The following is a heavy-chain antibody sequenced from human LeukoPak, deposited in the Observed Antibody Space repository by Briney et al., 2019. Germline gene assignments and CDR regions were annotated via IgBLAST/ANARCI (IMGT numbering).Heavy chain of an antibody. CDR1: GYTLTELS. CDR2: IVPMVGIA. V-gene: IGHV1-69*02. J-gene: IGHJ4*02. D-gene: IGHD3-22*01. CDR3: ARHSSRGHYYDFDS. Sequence: GASVKVSCKVSGYTLTELSMHWVRQAPGQGLEWMGRIVPMVGIANYAQKFQGRVTITADRSTNTAYMEVSSLKFEDTAVYYCARHSSRGHYYDFDSWGQGALVTVSA.